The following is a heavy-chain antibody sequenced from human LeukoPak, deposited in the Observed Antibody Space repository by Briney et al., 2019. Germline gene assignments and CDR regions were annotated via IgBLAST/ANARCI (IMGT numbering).Heavy chain of an antibody. D-gene: IGHD6-13*01. CDR2: IYSTGGT. CDR1: GGSINFYY. V-gene: IGHV4-4*07. J-gene: IGHJ4*02. Sequence: PSETLSLTCTVSGGSINFYYWSWIRQPAGKGLEWIGRIYSTGGTNYGPSLKSRVTMSVDKSKNQFSLNLSSVTAADTAVYYCARGIADPYSFDSWGQGTLVTVSS. CDR3: ARGIADPYSFDS.